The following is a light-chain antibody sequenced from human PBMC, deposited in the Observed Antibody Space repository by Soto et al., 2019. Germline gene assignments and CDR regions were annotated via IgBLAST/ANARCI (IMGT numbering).Light chain of an antibody. CDR3: TSYTTSDTSVV. J-gene: IGLJ2*01. Sequence: QSALTQPASVSGSPGQSITISCTGTSSDVGGYAYVSWYQQHPGKAPKLMIYDVTNRPSGVSNRFSGSKSGNTASLAISGLQAEDEADYYCTSYTTSDTSVVFGGGTKLTVL. CDR1: SSDVGGYAY. CDR2: DVT. V-gene: IGLV2-14*01.